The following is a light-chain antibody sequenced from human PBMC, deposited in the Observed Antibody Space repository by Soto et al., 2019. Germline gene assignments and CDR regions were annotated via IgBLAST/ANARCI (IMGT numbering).Light chain of an antibody. CDR2: LNSDGSH. J-gene: IGLJ3*02. CDR3: QTWDSGILV. V-gene: IGLV4-69*02. Sequence: QLVLTQSSSASASLGASVKLTCTLSSGHSNYAIAWHQQQPQKGPRYLMKLNSDGSHTKGDGIPDRFSGSSSGAERYLTISSLQSDDEADYYCQTWDSGILVFGGGTQLTVL. CDR1: SGHSNYA.